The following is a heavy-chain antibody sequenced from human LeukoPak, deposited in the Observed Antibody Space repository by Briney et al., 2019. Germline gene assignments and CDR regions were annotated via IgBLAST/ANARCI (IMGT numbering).Heavy chain of an antibody. V-gene: IGHV3-33*01. CDR2: IWYDGSNK. J-gene: IGHJ4*02. D-gene: IGHD3-9*01. Sequence: GGSLRLSCAASGFTFSSYGMHWVRQAPGKGLEWVAVIWYDGSNKYYADSVKGRFTISRDNSKNTLYLQMNSLRAEDTAVYYCARNYDILTGCHLDYWGQGTLVTVSS. CDR3: ARNYDILTGCHLDY. CDR1: GFTFSSYG.